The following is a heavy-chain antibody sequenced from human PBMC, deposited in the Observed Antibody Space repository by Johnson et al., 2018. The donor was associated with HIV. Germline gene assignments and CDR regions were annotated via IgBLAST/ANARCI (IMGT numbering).Heavy chain of an antibody. CDR3: ARAPEVRGVDAFDV. J-gene: IGHJ3*01. V-gene: IGHV3-66*01. CDR1: DFTVSGNY. Sequence: VQLVESGGGLVQPGGSLRLSCAASDFTVSGNYMSWVRQAPGKGLEWVSLIHSGGTTFYADSVKGRFTISRDNAKNSVYLQMNSLEAEDTAVYYCARAPEVRGVDAFDVWGQGTVVTVSS. CDR2: IHSGGTT. D-gene: IGHD3-10*01.